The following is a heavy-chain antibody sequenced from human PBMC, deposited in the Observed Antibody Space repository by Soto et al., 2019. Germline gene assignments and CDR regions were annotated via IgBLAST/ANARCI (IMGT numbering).Heavy chain of an antibody. CDR3: ARRRQEGITSCLAPDFDS. CDR2: ISFDSDFI. D-gene: IGHD1-20*01. Sequence: EVQLVESGGGLVKPGGSLRLSCAASGFTFSRYTMNWVRQAPGKGLEWVSSISFDSDFIFYADSVRGRFTISRDNAKNSLYLKMNSLRAEDTAVYYCARRRQEGITSCLAPDFDSWGQGTLVTVSS. J-gene: IGHJ4*02. CDR1: GFTFSRYT. V-gene: IGHV3-21*01.